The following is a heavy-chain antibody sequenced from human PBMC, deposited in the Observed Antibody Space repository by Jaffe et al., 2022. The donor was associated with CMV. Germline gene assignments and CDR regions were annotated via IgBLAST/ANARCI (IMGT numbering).Heavy chain of an antibody. CDR1: GGSFSGYY. D-gene: IGHD3-3*01. J-gene: IGHJ5*02. Sequence: QVQLQQWGAGLLKPSETLSLTCAVYGGSFSGYYWSWIRQPPGKGLEWIGEINHSGSTNYNPSLKSRVTISVDTSKNQFSLKLSSVTAADTAVYYCARGETYYDFWSGYSKPNWFDPWGQGTLVTVSS. CDR2: INHSGST. V-gene: IGHV4-34*01. CDR3: ARGETYYDFWSGYSKPNWFDP.